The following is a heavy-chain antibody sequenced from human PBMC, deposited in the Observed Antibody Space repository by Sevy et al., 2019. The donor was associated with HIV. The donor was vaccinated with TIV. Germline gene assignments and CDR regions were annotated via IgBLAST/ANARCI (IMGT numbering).Heavy chain of an antibody. CDR3: ARGRAMIDF. V-gene: IGHV4-4*07. CDR2: ISSSGNS. J-gene: IGHJ4*02. Sequence: SETLSLTCSVSGVSISEYHWNWIRQSAGNRLEWIGRISSSGNSDYNSSFKSRVTISLDTSKNQFSLKLRSATVAVTAFYFCARGRAMIDFWGQGIMVTVSS. CDR1: GVSISEYH.